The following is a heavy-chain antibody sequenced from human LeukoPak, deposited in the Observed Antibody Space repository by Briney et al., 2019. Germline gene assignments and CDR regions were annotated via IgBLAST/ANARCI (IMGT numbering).Heavy chain of an antibody. Sequence: PSETLSLTCTVSGGSISSGGYYWSWIRQHPGTGLEWIGYIYYSGSTYYNPSLKSRVTISVDTSKNQFSLKLSSVTAADTAVYYCARDYYDSSGRTWGFDYWGQGTLVTVSS. CDR2: IYYSGST. V-gene: IGHV4-31*03. CDR1: GGSISSGGYY. J-gene: IGHJ4*02. CDR3: ARDYYDSSGRTWGFDY. D-gene: IGHD3-22*01.